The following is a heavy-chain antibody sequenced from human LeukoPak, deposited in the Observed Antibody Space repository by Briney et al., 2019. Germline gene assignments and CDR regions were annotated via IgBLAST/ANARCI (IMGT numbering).Heavy chain of an antibody. V-gene: IGHV4-59*08. CDR3: ARQGYDILTGYIDAFDI. CDR2: ISYSGST. D-gene: IGHD3-9*01. CDR1: GGSISSYY. J-gene: IGHJ3*02. Sequence: SETLSLTCTVSGGSISSYYWIWIRQPPGKGLEWIGYISYSGSTNYNPSLKSRVTISIDTSKNQFSLKLRSVTAADTAIYYCARQGYDILTGYIDAFDIWGQGTMVTVSS.